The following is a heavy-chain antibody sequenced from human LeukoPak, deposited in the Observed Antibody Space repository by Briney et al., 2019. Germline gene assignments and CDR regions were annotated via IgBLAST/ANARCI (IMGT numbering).Heavy chain of an antibody. V-gene: IGHV3-74*01. Sequence: PGGSLRLSCAALGFSFSRFWMHWVRQAPGKGLVWISRITSDGSNRDYADSVKGRFTISRDNAKNTLYLQMNSLRTEDTAVYFCVREDIVVVTTLDHWGQGSLVTVSS. J-gene: IGHJ4*02. CDR3: VREDIVVVTTLDH. CDR1: GFSFSRFW. CDR2: ITSDGSNR. D-gene: IGHD2-21*02.